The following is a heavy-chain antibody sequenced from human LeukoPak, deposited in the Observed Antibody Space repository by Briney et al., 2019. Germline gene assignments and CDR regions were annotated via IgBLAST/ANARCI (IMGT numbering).Heavy chain of an antibody. CDR3: ARLYCSSSSCPNWFDP. V-gene: IGHV4-39*01. Sequence: PSETLSLTCTVSLGSLRSTIYYWGWTRQPPGKGLEWLGSIYYSGSTYYNPSLKSRVTISVDTSKNQFSLKPSSVTAADTAVYYCARLYCSSSSCPNWFDPWGQGTLVTVSS. CDR1: LGSLRSTIYY. J-gene: IGHJ5*02. D-gene: IGHD2-2*01. CDR2: IYYSGST.